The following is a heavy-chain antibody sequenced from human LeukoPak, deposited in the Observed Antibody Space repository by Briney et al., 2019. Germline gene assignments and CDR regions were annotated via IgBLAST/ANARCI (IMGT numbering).Heavy chain of an antibody. V-gene: IGHV3-66*01. CDR1: GFTFSSYS. D-gene: IGHD1-14*01. CDR2: IYSGGST. Sequence: GGSLRLSCAASGFTFSSYSLNWVRQAPGKGLEWVSVIYSGGSTYYADSVKGRFTISRDNSKNTLYLQMNSLRAEDTAVYYCASWIFGITDYWGQGTLVTVSS. CDR3: ASWIFGITDY. J-gene: IGHJ4*02.